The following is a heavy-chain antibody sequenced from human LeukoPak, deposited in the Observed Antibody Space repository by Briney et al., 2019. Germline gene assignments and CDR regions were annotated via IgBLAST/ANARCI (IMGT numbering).Heavy chain of an antibody. CDR1: GGSISNYY. V-gene: IGHV4-59*01. Sequence: SETLSLTCTVSGGSISNYYWSWIRQPPGKGLEWVGYIYYSGSTSYNPSLKSRVTISVDTSKNQFSLKLSSVSAADTALYYCARGPYRGYSYGYILDYWGQGTLVTVSS. CDR3: ARGPYRGYSYGYILDY. D-gene: IGHD5-18*01. CDR2: IYYSGST. J-gene: IGHJ4*02.